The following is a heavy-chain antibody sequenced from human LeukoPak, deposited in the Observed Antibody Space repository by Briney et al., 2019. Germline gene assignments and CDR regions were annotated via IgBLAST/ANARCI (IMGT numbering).Heavy chain of an antibody. D-gene: IGHD3-9*01. J-gene: IGHJ5*02. CDR3: ARDSTLYYDILTGENWFDP. CDR1: GYTFTSYG. Sequence: ASVKFSCKASGYTFTSYGISWVRQAPGQGLEWMGWISAYNGNTNYAQKLQGRVTMTTDTSTSTAYMELRSLRSDDTAVYYCARDSTLYYDILTGENWFDPWGQGTLVTVSS. V-gene: IGHV1-18*01. CDR2: ISAYNGNT.